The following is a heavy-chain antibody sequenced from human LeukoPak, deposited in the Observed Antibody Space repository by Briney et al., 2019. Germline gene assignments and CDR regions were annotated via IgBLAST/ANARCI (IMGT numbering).Heavy chain of an antibody. J-gene: IGHJ4*02. CDR3: ARSRGGSSTSCYEV. D-gene: IGHD2-2*01. CDR1: GYTFTGYY. CDR2: INPNSGGT. Sequence: ASVKVSCKASGYTFTGYYMHWVRQAPGQGLEWMGWINPNSGGTNYAQKFQGWVTMTRDTSTSTAYMELRSLRSDDTAVYYCARSRGGSSTSCYEVWGQGTLVTVSS. V-gene: IGHV1-2*04.